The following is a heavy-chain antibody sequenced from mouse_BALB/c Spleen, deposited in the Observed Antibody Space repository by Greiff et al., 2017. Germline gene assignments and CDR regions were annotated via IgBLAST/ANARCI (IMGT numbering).Heavy chain of an antibody. CDR3: ARDQRYDGYHWYFDV. V-gene: IGHV5-9-4*01. D-gene: IGHD2-3*01. J-gene: IGHJ1*01. CDR1: GFTFSSYA. CDR2: ISSGGSYT. Sequence: EVQLVESGGGLVKPGGSLKLSCAASGFTFSSYAMSWVRQSPEKRLEWVAEISSGGSYTYYPDTVTGRFTISRDNAKNTLYLEMSSLRSEDTAMYYCARDQRYDGYHWYFDVWGAGTTVTVSS.